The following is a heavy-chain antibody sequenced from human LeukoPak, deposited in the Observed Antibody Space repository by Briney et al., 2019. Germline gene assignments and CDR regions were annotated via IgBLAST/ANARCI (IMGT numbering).Heavy chain of an antibody. Sequence: PGGSLRLSCAASGFAFSTYAMHWVRQAPGKGLVWVSRINSDGSSISYADSVKGRFTISRDNAKNTLYLQMNSLRAEDTAVYFCARGGNYHAFDLWGQGTMLTVSS. D-gene: IGHD3-16*01. J-gene: IGHJ3*01. CDR1: GFAFSTYA. V-gene: IGHV3-74*01. CDR2: INSDGSSI. CDR3: ARGGNYHAFDL.